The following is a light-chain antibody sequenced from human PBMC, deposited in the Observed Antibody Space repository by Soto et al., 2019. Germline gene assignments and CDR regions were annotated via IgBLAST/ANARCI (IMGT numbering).Light chain of an antibody. CDR2: GAS. CDR3: KKRSVRPIN. Sequence: EIVLTQSPATLSLSPGERATLSCRASQSVSSDLAWYHQKPGQAPRLLIYGASTRDTGITASLSPTGYGNEFTITLSSLHSEDFAVYYCKKRSVRPINFGQGTRMEI. J-gene: IGKJ5*01. CDR1: QSVSSD. V-gene: IGKV3-11*01.